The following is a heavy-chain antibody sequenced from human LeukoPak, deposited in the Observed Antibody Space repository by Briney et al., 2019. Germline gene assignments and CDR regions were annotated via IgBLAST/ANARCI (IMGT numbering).Heavy chain of an antibody. CDR1: GFTFSSYA. Sequence: PGGSLRLSCAASGFTFSSYAMSWVRQAPGKGLEWVSAISGSGGSTYYADSVKGRFTISRDNSKNTLYLQMNSLRVEDTAVYYCAKRSDWSSGSDYWGQGTLVTVSS. CDR3: AKRSDWSSGSDY. D-gene: IGHD3-22*01. V-gene: IGHV3-23*01. CDR2: ISGSGGST. J-gene: IGHJ4*02.